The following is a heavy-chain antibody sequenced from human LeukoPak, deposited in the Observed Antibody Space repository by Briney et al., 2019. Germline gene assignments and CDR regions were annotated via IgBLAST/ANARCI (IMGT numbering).Heavy chain of an antibody. CDR1: GFTFSSYG. D-gene: IGHD6-19*01. V-gene: IGHV3-30*03. CDR2: ISYDGSNK. Sequence: GGSLRLSCAASGFTFSSYGMHWVRQAPGKGLEWVAVISYDGSNKYYADSVKGRFTISRDNSKNTLYLQMNSLKTEDTAVYYCTTVILGWDAEYFQHWGQGTLVTVSS. J-gene: IGHJ1*01. CDR3: TTVILGWDAEYFQH.